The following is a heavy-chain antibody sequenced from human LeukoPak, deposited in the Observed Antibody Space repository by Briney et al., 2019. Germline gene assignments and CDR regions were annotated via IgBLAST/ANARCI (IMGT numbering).Heavy chain of an antibody. CDR3: ATSYSYGSYYFDY. V-gene: IGHV1-46*01. CDR1: GYTFTSYY. D-gene: IGHD5-18*01. J-gene: IGHJ4*02. CDR2: LNPSGGST. Sequence: ASVKVSCKASGYTFTSYYMHWVRQAPGQGLEWMVILNPSGGSTSYAQKFQGRVTMTRDMSTSTVYMELSSLRSEDTAVYYCATSYSYGSYYFDYWGQGTLVTVSS.